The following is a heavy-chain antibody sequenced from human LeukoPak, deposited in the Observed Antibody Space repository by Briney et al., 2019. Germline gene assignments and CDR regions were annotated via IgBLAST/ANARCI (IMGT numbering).Heavy chain of an antibody. CDR2: IYYSGST. CDR3: ARYTTVTYWYFDL. Sequence: SSQTLSLTYTVSGGSISSGGYYWSWIRQHPGKGLEWIGYIYYSGSTYYNPSLKSRVTISVDTSKNQFSLKLSSVTAADTAVYYCARYTTVTYWYFDLWGRGTLVTVSS. J-gene: IGHJ2*01. CDR1: GGSISSGGYY. D-gene: IGHD4-17*01. V-gene: IGHV4-31*03.